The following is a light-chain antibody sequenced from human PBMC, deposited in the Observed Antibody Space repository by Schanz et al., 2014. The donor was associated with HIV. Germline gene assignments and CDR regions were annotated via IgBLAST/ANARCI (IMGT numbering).Light chain of an antibody. V-gene: IGKV3-11*01. CDR1: QSVNIY. Sequence: ETVLTQSPATVSLPPGERATLSCRASQSVNIYLAWYQQKPGQAPRLLIYDASNRATGIPARFSGSGSGTDFTLTISRLEPEDFAVYYCQQYGNSPRTFGQGTKVEI. J-gene: IGKJ1*01. CDR3: QQYGNSPRT. CDR2: DAS.